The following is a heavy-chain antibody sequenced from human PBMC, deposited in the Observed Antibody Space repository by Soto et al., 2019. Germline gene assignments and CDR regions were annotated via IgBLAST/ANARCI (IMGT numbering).Heavy chain of an antibody. CDR2: INSDGSST. CDR3: LFPPVATTYGMDV. D-gene: IGHD2-21*01. V-gene: IGHV3-74*01. Sequence: EVQLVESGGGLVQPGGSLRLSCAASGFTFSTYWMHWVRQAPGKGLVWVSRINSDGSSTNYADSVKGRFTISRDNAKNPFYRKMNSLRAEDTVGYYVLFPPVATTYGMDVGAQGTRSPSP. CDR1: GFTFSTYW. J-gene: IGHJ6*02.